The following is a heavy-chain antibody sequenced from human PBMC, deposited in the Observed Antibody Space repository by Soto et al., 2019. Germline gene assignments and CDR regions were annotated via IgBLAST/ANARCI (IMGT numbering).Heavy chain of an antibody. J-gene: IGHJ4*02. Sequence: ASVKVSCKVSGYTLTELSMHWVRQAPGKGLEWMGGFDPEDGETIYAQKFQGRVTMTEDTSTDTAYMELSSLRSEDTAVYYCATFSRYCSGGSCPYYFDYWGQGTLVTVSS. D-gene: IGHD2-15*01. CDR2: FDPEDGET. V-gene: IGHV1-24*01. CDR1: GYTLTELS. CDR3: ATFSRYCSGGSCPYYFDY.